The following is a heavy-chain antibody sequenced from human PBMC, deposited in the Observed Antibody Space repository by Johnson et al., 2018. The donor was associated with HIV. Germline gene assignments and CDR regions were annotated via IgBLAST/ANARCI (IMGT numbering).Heavy chain of an antibody. J-gene: IGHJ3*02. D-gene: IGHD3-22*01. CDR1: GFTFSTNV. V-gene: IGHV3-23*04. CDR3: ARGVRDSSGYPFAFDI. CDR2: IIGGSGGAT. Sequence: VQLVESGGGLAQPGGSLRLSCSASGFTFSTNVMSWVRQAPGKGLEWVASIIGGSGGATYFADSVKGRFTISRDNSKNTLYLQMNILRSEDTAVYYCARGVRDSSGYPFAFDIWGQGTMVSVSS.